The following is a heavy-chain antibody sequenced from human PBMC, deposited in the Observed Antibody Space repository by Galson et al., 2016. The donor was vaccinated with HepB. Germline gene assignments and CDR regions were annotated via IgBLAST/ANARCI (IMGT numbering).Heavy chain of an antibody. D-gene: IGHD1/OR15-1a*01. V-gene: IGHV3-7*03. CDR3: AKQRGHPVNSYYFDY. CDR2: IKQDGSDQ. Sequence: SLRLSCATSGFTFNNYWMAWVRQGPGKGLEWVASIKQDGSDQSYVDSVKGRFTISRDNAKSSIFLQMNSLGAEDTAIYYCAKQRGHPVNSYYFDYWGQGALVTVSS. J-gene: IGHJ4*02. CDR1: GFTFNNYW.